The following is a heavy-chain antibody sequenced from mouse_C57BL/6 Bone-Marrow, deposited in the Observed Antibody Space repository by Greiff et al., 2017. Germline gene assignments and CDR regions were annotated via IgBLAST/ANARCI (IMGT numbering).Heavy chain of an antibody. CDR3: TDWYFDY. V-gene: IGHV6-3*01. J-gene: IGHJ2*01. Sequence: EVQGVESGGGLVQPGGSMKLSCVASGFTFSNYWMNWVRQSPEKGLEWVAQIRLKSDNYATHYAKSVKGRFTISRDDSKSSVYLQMNNLRAEDTGIYYCTDWYFDYWGQGTTLTVSS. CDR1: GFTFSNYW. CDR2: IRLKSDNYAT. D-gene: IGHD4-1*01.